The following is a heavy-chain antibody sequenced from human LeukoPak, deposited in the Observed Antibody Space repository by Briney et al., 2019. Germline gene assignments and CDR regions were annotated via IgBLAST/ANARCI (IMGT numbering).Heavy chain of an antibody. J-gene: IGHJ5*02. Sequence: ASVKVSCKASGYAFTRYGISWVRQAPGQGLEWMGWISAYNDNTNYARELQGRVTMTTDTSTSTAYMELRSLGSDDTAVYYCAREVGRYSDSGEWFDPWGQGTLVTVSS. CDR2: ISAYNDNT. CDR3: AREVGRYSDSGEWFDP. V-gene: IGHV1-18*01. CDR1: GYAFTRYG. D-gene: IGHD3-10*01.